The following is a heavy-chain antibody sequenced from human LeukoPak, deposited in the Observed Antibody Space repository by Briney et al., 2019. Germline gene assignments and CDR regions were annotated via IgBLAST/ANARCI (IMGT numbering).Heavy chain of an antibody. CDR3: ASADYDILTGPFDY. CDR2: ISSSSSTI. D-gene: IGHD3-9*01. J-gene: IGHJ4*02. Sequence: GGSLRLSCAASGFTFSSYSMNWVRQAPGKGLEWVSYISSSSSTIYYADSVKGRFTISRDNAKNSLYLQMNSLRAEDTAVYYCASADYDILTGPFDYWGQGTLVTVSS. CDR1: GFTFSSYS. V-gene: IGHV3-48*04.